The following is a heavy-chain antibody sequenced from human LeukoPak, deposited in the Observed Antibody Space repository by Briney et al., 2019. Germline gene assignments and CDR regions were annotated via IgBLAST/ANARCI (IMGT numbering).Heavy chain of an antibody. D-gene: IGHD6-19*01. Sequence: SGTLSLTCAVSGGSISSSNWWSWVRQPPGKGLEWIGYIYYSGSTNYNPSLKSRVTISVDTSKNQFSLKLSSVTAADTAVYYCARASVQQWLADNWFDPWGQGTLVTVSS. J-gene: IGHJ5*02. CDR3: ARASVQQWLADNWFDP. CDR2: IYYSGST. CDR1: GGSISSSNW. V-gene: IGHV4-4*02.